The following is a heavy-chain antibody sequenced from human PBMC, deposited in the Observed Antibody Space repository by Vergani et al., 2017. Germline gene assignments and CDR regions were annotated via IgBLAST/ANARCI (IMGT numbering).Heavy chain of an antibody. V-gene: IGHV5-10-1*03. CDR3: ARQGGTYFHDSSGYYTFDY. J-gene: IGHJ4*02. CDR1: GYSFTSYW. CDR2: MDPSDSET. Sequence: EVPLVQSGAEVKKPGESLRISCKGSGYSFTSYWLSWLRQMPGKGLAWMGRMDPSDSETNYSPSFQGHVTISADRSVSTAYLQWSSLKASDPAMYYCARQGGTYFHDSSGYYTFDYWGRGTLVTVSS. D-gene: IGHD3-22*01.